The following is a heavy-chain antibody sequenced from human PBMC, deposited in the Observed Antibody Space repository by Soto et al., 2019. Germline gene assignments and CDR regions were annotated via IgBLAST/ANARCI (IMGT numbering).Heavy chain of an antibody. CDR2: TYYRSKWYN. V-gene: IGHV6-1*01. J-gene: IGHJ3*02. CDR3: ARDRDPKYYYDSSGYYPGAFDI. Sequence: SQTLSLTCAISGDSVSSNSAAWNWIRQSPSRGLEWLGRTYYRSKWYNDYAVSVKSRITINPDTSKNQFSLQLNSVTPEDTAVYYCARDRDPKYYYDSSGYYPGAFDIWGQGTMVTVS. CDR1: GDSVSSNSAA. D-gene: IGHD3-22*01.